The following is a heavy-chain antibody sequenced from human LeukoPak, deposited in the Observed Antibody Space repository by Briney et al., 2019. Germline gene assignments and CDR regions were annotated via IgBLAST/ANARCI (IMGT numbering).Heavy chain of an antibody. Sequence: PGGSLRLSCAASGFTFTNYAVTWVRQAPGKGLEWVSVIGASGADTYYSDSVKGRFTVSRDNSQNTLFLHMSSLRAEDTAVYFCARRPRDTSGYYLGAFHDWGQGTTVTVFS. V-gene: IGHV3-23*01. CDR1: GFTFTNYA. CDR2: IGASGADT. CDR3: ARRPRDTSGYYLGAFHD. D-gene: IGHD3-22*01. J-gene: IGHJ3*01.